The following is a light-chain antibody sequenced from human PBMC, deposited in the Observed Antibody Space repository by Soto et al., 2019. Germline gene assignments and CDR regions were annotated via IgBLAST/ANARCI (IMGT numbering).Light chain of an antibody. V-gene: IGLV2-8*01. Sequence: QSVLTQPPSASGSPGQSVTISCTGTSSDVGGYDYVSWYQQHPGKAPKLMIYEVSERPSGVPARFSGSKSGNTASLTISGLQAEDEADYYCSSYAGSNHVVFGGGTKLTVL. J-gene: IGLJ3*02. CDR1: SSDVGGYDY. CDR2: EVS. CDR3: SSYAGSNHVV.